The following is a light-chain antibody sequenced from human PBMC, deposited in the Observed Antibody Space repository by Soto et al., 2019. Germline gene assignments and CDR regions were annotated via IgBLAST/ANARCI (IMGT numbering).Light chain of an antibody. CDR2: DAS. CDR3: QQYDNLPT. CDR1: QDISNY. J-gene: IGKJ2*01. Sequence: DIQMTQSPSSLSVSVGDRVTITCQASQDISNYLNRYQQKPGKAPKLLIYDASNLETGVPSRFSGSGSGTDFTFTISSLQPEDIATYYCQQYDNLPTFGQGTKLEIK. V-gene: IGKV1-33*01.